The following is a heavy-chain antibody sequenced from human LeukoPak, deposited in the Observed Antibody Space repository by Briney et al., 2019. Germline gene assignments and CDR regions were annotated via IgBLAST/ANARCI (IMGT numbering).Heavy chain of an antibody. J-gene: IGHJ6*03. CDR2: VCTSGST. V-gene: IGHV4-61*02. Sequence: TLSLTCTVSGGSISSGSYYWSWIRQPAGKGLEWIGRVCTSGSTNYNPSLKSRVTISVDTSKNQFSLNLSSVTAADTAVYYCARGASSSSAIGYYYYYMDVWGKGTTVTVSS. CDR3: ARGASSSSAIGYYYYYMDV. CDR1: GGSISSGSYY. D-gene: IGHD6-6*01.